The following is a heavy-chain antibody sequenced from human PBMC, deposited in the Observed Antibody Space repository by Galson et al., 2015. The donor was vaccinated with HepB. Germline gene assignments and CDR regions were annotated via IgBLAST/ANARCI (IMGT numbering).Heavy chain of an antibody. CDR2: ISYDGSNK. D-gene: IGHD3-22*01. V-gene: IGHV3-30-3*01. CDR1: GFTFGSYA. CDR3: ARAGYKASGGYSHY. J-gene: IGHJ4*02. Sequence: SLRLSCAASGFTFGSYAMHWVRQAPGKGLEWVAVISYDGSNKNYADSVNGRYTISRDNSKNTLYLQVNSLQADDTAVYYCARAGYKASGGYSHYWGQGTLVTVSS.